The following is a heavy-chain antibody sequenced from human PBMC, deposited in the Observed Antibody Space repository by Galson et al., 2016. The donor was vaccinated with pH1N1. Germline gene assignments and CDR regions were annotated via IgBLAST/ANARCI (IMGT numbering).Heavy chain of an antibody. CDR2: IWYDGSVT. Sequence: SLRLSCAGSGFTFSKYGMHWVRQAPGKGLEWVARIWYDGSVTYHADSVMGRFTISRDNSKNTLYLQMNSLRAEDTAVYYCAKERHGDYALLYGMDVWGQGTTVIVSS. J-gene: IGHJ6*02. D-gene: IGHD4-17*01. CDR1: GFTFSKYG. CDR3: AKERHGDYALLYGMDV. V-gene: IGHV3-33*06.